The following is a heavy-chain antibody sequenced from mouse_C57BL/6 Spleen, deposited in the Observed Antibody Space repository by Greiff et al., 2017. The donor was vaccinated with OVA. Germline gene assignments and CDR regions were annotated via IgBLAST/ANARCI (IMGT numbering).Heavy chain of an antibody. V-gene: IGHV5-4*01. CDR3: ARDDTPRYLDV. J-gene: IGHJ1*03. Sequence: EVQLVESGGGLVKPGGSLKLSCAASGFTFSSYAMSWVRQTPEKRLEWVATISAGGSYTYYTENVKGRFTISRDNTKNNLYMQMSHLNSEDTAKYYYARDDTPRYLDVWGTGASVTVSS. CDR2: ISAGGSYT. CDR1: GFTFSSYA.